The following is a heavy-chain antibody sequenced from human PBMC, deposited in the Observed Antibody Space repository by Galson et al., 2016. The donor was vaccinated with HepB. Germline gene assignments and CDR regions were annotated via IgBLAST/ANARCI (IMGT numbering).Heavy chain of an antibody. J-gene: IGHJ3*02. CDR1: GGTFISYA. V-gene: IGHV1-69*13. D-gene: IGHD1-14*01. CDR3: AILVGPDEAFDI. Sequence: SVKVSCKASGGTFISYAISWVRQAPGQGLEWMGGIIPIFGTPKYVQKFQGRVTVAADESTSTAYMELSSLRSDDTAVYYCAILVGPDEAFDIWGQGTVVTVSS. CDR2: IIPIFGTP.